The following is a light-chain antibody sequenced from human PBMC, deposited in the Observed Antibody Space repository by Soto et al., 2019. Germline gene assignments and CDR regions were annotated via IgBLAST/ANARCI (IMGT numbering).Light chain of an antibody. J-gene: IGLJ2*01. V-gene: IGLV1-44*01. CDR2: TNH. Sequence: QLVLTQPPSVSGTPGQKVSISCSGSASNLGGNPVNWYQHLPGAAPKLLIYTNHQRPSGVPDRFSGSKSGTSASLAISGLRSEDEAYFYCAAWDDSLNAVVFGGGTKLTVL. CDR1: ASNLGGNP. CDR3: AAWDDSLNAVV.